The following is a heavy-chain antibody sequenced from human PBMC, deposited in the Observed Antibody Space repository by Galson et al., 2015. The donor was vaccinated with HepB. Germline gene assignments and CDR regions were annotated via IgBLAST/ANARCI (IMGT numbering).Heavy chain of an antibody. CDR2: IYWNDDK. D-gene: IGHD4-17*01. J-gene: IGHJ2*01. CDR1: GFSLSTSGVG. V-gene: IGHV2-5*01. Sequence: PALVKPTQTLTLTCTFSGFSLSTSGVGVGWIRQPPGKALGWLALIYWNDDKRYSPSLKSRLTITKDTSKNQVVLTMTNMDPVDTATYYCVHSVLGDYGDTLYWYFDLWGRGTLVTVSS. CDR3: VHSVLGDYGDTLYWYFDL.